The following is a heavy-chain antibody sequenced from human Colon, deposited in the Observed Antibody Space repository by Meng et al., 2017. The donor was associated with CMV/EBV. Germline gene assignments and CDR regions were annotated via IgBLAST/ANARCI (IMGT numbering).Heavy chain of an antibody. CDR1: GGTFNSYA. D-gene: IGHD2-2*01. J-gene: IGHJ6*02. CDR2: YIPLLGMS. CDR3: AGGDVLPAAPNYYGLDV. Sequence: SVKVSCKASGGTFNSYAVNWLRRARGQGLEWMGGYIPLLGMSYYAQKFQGRVAITADSSTNTAHMELSSLRSEDTTVYYCAGGDVLPAAPNYYGLDVWGQGTTVTVSS. V-gene: IGHV1-69*10.